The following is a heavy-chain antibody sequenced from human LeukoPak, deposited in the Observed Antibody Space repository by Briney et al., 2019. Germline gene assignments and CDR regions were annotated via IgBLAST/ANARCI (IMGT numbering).Heavy chain of an antibody. CDR3: ARAITGTTDY. D-gene: IGHD1-20*01. J-gene: IGHJ4*02. V-gene: IGHV3-30*04. Sequence: GGSLRLSCAASGFTFSSYAINWVRQAPGKGLEWVAVISYDGSNKYYADSVKGRFTISRDNSKNTLYLQMNSLRAEDTAVYYCARAITGTTDYWGQGTLVTVSS. CDR2: ISYDGSNK. CDR1: GFTFSSYA.